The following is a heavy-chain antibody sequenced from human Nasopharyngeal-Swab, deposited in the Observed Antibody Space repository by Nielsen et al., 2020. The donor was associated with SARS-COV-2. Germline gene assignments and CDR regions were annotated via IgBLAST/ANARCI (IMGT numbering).Heavy chain of an antibody. J-gene: IGHJ3*02. CDR2: ISGSGGST. Sequence: GESLKISCAASGFTFSSYAMSWVRQAPGKGLEWVSGISGSGGSTYYADSVKGRFTISRDNSKNTLYLQMSSLRAEDTAVYYCAKEEVMIVVVLDAFDIWGQGTMVTVSS. CDR3: AKEEVMIVVVLDAFDI. V-gene: IGHV3-23*01. CDR1: GFTFSSYA. D-gene: IGHD3-22*01.